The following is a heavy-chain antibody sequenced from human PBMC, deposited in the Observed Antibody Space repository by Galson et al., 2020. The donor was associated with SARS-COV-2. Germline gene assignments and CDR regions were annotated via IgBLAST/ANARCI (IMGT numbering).Heavy chain of an antibody. CDR3: ARDPNGGQQLVYGMDV. V-gene: IGHV3-11*01. D-gene: IGHD6-13*01. J-gene: IGHJ6*02. CDR2: ISSSGSTI. Sequence: PGGSLRLSCAASGFTFSDYYMSWIRQAPGKGLEWVSYISSSGSTIYYADSVKGRFTISRDNAKNSLYLQMNSLRAEDTAVYYCARDPNGGQQLVYGMDVWGQGTTVTVSS. CDR1: GFTFSDYY.